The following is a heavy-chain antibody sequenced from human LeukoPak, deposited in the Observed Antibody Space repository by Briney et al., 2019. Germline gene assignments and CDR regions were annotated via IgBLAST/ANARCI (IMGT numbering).Heavy chain of an antibody. V-gene: IGHV4-59*02. J-gene: IGHJ6*03. Sequence: PGGSLRLSCAASGFTVSSYYWSWIRQPPGKGLEWIGYIYYSGSTNYNPSLKSRVTISVDTSKNQFSLKLSSVTAADTAVYYCARRSGGYAVYYYYMDVWGKGTTVTISS. CDR1: GFTVSSYY. D-gene: IGHD5-12*01. CDR2: IYYSGST. CDR3: ARRSGGYAVYYYYMDV.